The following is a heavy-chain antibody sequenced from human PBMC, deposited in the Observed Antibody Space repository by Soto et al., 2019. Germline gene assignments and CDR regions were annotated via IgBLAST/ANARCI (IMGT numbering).Heavy chain of an antibody. V-gene: IGHV1-2*02. CDR1: GYTFTSHD. Sequence: ASVKVSCKSSGYTFTSHDMNCVRQASGQRLEWTGWINPNSGDTDYAQKCQGRVTMTRDTSISTAYMELSRLRSDDTAVYYCARGEVSGDYYGMDVWGQGTTVTVSS. CDR3: ARGEVSGDYYGMDV. CDR2: INPNSGDT. D-gene: IGHD3-10*01. J-gene: IGHJ6*02.